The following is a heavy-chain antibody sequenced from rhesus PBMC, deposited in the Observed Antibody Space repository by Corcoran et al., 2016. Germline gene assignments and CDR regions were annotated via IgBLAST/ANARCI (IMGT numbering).Heavy chain of an antibody. D-gene: IGHD4-4*01. V-gene: IGHV4-169*02. J-gene: IGHJ4*01. CDR2: IYGSGSST. CDR3: ASGGYGSYLTTDYFDY. Sequence: QLQLQESGPGLVKPSETLSVTCAVSGGSISSSYWSWIRQAPGKGLEWIGYIYGSGSSTNYNPSLKGRVTLSVDTSKNQLSLKLSSVTAADTAVYYCASGGYGSYLTTDYFDYWGQGVLVTVSS. CDR1: GGSISSSY.